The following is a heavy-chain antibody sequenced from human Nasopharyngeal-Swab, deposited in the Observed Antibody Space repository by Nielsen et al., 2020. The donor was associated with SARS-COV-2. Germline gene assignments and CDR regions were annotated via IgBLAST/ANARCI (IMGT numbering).Heavy chain of an antibody. V-gene: IGHV3-30-3*01. J-gene: IGHJ6*03. D-gene: IGHD1-26*01. CDR3: ARVEAGGEWELLPYYYYYMDV. Sequence: WIRQPPGKGLEWVAVISYDGSNKYCADSVKGRFTISRDNSKNTLYLQMNSLRAEDTAVYYCARVEAGGEWELLPYYYYYMDVWGKGTTVTVSS. CDR2: ISYDGSNK.